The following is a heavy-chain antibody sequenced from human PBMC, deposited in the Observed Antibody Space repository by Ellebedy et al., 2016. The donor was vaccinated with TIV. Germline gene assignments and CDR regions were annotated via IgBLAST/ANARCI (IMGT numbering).Heavy chain of an antibody. CDR2: IHTGGDT. J-gene: IGHJ3*02. CDR1: GFTVSYTY. D-gene: IGHD1-20*01. CDR3: ARRITGTYGDDALDI. Sequence: GGSLRLSCAASGFTVSYTYMSWVRQAPGKGLEWVSVIHTGGDTYYADSVKGRFTLSRDSSKNTLSLQMNSLRAEYTAVYYCARRITGTYGDDALDIWGQGTMVTVSS. V-gene: IGHV3-53*01.